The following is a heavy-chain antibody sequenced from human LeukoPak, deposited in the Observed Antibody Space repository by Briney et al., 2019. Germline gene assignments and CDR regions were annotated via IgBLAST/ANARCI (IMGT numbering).Heavy chain of an antibody. CDR3: ARVTVELLWFGELLYYGMGV. J-gene: IGHJ6*02. CDR2: MNTNSDNT. Sequence: ASVTVSFTSSGYTFTSYDINWVRQAPGQGLGWMGRMNTNSDNTGYAQKFQGRVTMTRNTSIGTAYMELSILRSEDTAVYYCARVTVELLWFGELLYYGMGVWGQGTTVTVS. D-gene: IGHD3-10*01. V-gene: IGHV1-8*01. CDR1: GYTFTSYD.